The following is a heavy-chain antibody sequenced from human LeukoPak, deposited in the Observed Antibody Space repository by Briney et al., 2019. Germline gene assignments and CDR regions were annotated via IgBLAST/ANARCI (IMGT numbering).Heavy chain of an antibody. CDR3: ARDPHKYSSGWYNWFDP. V-gene: IGHV3-30*03. CDR1: GFTVSSNY. J-gene: IGHJ5*02. CDR2: ISYDGSNK. Sequence: PGGSLRLSCAASGFTVSSNYMSWVRQAPGKGLEWVAVISYDGSNKYYADSVKGRFTISRDNSKNTLYLQMNSLRAEDTAVYYCARDPHKYSSGWYNWFDPWGQGTLVTVSS. D-gene: IGHD6-19*01.